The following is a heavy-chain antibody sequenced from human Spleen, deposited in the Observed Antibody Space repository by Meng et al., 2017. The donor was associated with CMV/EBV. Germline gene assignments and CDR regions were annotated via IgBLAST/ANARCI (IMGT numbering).Heavy chain of an antibody. CDR1: GYTFTGSY. J-gene: IGHJ4*02. CDR2: INPNSGGT. CDR3: ARDPVVPAALDY. V-gene: IGHV1-2*06. Sequence: ASVKVSCKASGYTFTGSYMYWVRQAPGQGLEWMGRINPNSGGTNYAQKFRGRVTMTRHTSISTAYMELSRLRSDDTAVYYCARDPVVPAALDYWGQGTLVTVSS. D-gene: IGHD2-2*01.